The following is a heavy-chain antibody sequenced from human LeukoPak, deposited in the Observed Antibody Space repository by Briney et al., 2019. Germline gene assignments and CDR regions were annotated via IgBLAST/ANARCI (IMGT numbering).Heavy chain of an antibody. CDR2: ISGSGSTI. J-gene: IGHJ6*03. CDR3: ARYGDLNYYYYYYMDV. CDR1: GFTFRTHE. D-gene: IGHD4-17*01. V-gene: IGHV3-48*03. Sequence: GGSLRLSCAASGFTFRTHEMHWVRQAPGKGLEWVSYISGSGSTIYYADSVKGRFTVSRDNAKNSLYLQMNGLRAEDTAVYYCARYGDLNYYYYYYMDVWGKGTTVTISS.